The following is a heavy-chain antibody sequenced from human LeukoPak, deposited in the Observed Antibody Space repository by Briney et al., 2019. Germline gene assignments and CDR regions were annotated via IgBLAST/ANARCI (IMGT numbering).Heavy chain of an antibody. CDR1: GGSISNYF. Sequence: PSETLSLTCTVSGGSISNYFWSWIRQPPGKGLEWIGYIYYTGSTNYNPSLKSRVTISVGTSKNQFSLKLSSVTAADTAVYYCARGGKDSSGQRWFDPWGQGTLVTVSS. J-gene: IGHJ5*02. V-gene: IGHV4-59*01. D-gene: IGHD6-19*01. CDR2: IYYTGST. CDR3: ARGGKDSSGQRWFDP.